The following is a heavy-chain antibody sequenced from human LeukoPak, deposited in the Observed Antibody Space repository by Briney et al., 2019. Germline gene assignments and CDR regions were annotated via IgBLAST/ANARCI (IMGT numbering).Heavy chain of an antibody. CDR2: NSRRGSTI. CDR3: AELGITMIGGG. Sequence: PGGSLTLSCTASGFTFSSYEMQGARQAPGEGREGVSYNSRRGSTIYRGDSEEGRFNLARDNDKNSLSLHMNRESAVDAGVFYCAELGITMIGGGGGKRTTVTISS. CDR1: GFTFSSYE. V-gene: IGHV3-48*03. J-gene: IGHJ6*04. D-gene: IGHD3-10*02.